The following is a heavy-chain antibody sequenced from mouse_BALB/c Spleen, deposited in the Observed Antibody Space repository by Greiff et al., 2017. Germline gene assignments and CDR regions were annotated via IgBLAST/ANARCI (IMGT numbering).Heavy chain of an antibody. CDR2: INPYNDGT. Sequence: VQLQQSGPELVKPGASVKMSCKASGYTFTSYVMHWVKQKPGQGLEWIGYINPYNDGTKYNEKFKGKATLTSDKSSSTAYMELSSLTSEDSAVYYCARKGNYRYDIYAMDDWGQGTSVTVSS. CDR3: ARKGNYRYDIYAMDD. CDR1: GYTFTSYV. V-gene: IGHV1-14*01. J-gene: IGHJ4*01. D-gene: IGHD2-14*01.